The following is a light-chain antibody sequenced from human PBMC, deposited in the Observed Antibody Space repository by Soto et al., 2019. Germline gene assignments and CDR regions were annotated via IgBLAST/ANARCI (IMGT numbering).Light chain of an antibody. CDR2: GNN. CDR3: QSYDSSLSASYV. CDR1: SSNIGADNN. V-gene: IGLV1-40*01. Sequence: QAVVTQPPSVSGAPGQRVIISCTGSSSNIGADNNVHWYQQLPGTAPRLLIYGNNNRPSGVPDRFSGSKSATSASLAITGLQAEDEAVYYCQSYDSSLSASYVFGTGTKVTVL. J-gene: IGLJ1*01.